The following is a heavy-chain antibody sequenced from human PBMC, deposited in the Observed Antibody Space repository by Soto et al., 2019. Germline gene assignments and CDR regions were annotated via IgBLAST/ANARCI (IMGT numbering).Heavy chain of an antibody. V-gene: IGHV4-31*03. D-gene: IGHD3-10*01. CDR2: IYYSGST. CDR1: GGSISSGGYY. Sequence: QVQLQESGPGLVKPSQTLSLTCTVSGGSISSGGYYWSWIRQHPGKGLEWIGYIYYSGSTYYNPSLKSRVXIXVXPSKNPFSLKLSSVTAADTAVYYCARDEGGSGSNGYWGQGTLVTVSS. J-gene: IGHJ4*02. CDR3: ARDEGGSGSNGY.